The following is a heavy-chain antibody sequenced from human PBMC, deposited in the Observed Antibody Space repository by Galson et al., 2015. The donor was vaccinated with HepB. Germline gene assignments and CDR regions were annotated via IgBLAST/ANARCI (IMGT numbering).Heavy chain of an antibody. CDR2: ISGSGGST. J-gene: IGHJ4*02. CDR3: AKDLIIAVAGKERDDY. D-gene: IGHD6-19*01. CDR1: GFTFSSYA. V-gene: IGHV3-23*01. Sequence: SLRLSCAASGFTFSSYAMSWVRQAPGKGLEWVSAISGSGGSTYYADSVKGRFTISRDNSKNMLYLQMNSLRAEDTAVYYCAKDLIIAVAGKERDDYWGQGTLVTVSS.